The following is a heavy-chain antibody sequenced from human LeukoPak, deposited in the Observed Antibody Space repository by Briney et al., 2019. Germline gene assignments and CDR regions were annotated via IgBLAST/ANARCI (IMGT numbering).Heavy chain of an antibody. CDR1: GGSINSYY. Sequence: PSETLSLTCSVSGGSINSYYWGWVRQPAGKGLEWIGEINHSGSTTYNPSLKSRVTISVDTSKNQFSLKLSSVTAADTAVYYCARGGATMVRGTSYYYMDVWVKGTTVTVSS. D-gene: IGHD3-10*01. V-gene: IGHV4-34*01. CDR3: ARGGATMVRGTSYYYMDV. J-gene: IGHJ6*03. CDR2: INHSGST.